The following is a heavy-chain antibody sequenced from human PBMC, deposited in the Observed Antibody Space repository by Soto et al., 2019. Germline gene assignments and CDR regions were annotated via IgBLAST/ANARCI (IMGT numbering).Heavy chain of an antibody. CDR2: INGDGSST. CDR3: VRDRNWQLDDC. D-gene: IGHD1-1*01. Sequence: GGSLRLSCAASGFAFNTYWMHWVRQAPGKGLVWVSRINGDGSSTNYADSVKGRFTISRDNAKDTLYLQMNSLRGEDTAVYYCVRDRNWQLDDCSGQGTPVTVYS. V-gene: IGHV3-74*01. J-gene: IGHJ4*02. CDR1: GFAFNTYW.